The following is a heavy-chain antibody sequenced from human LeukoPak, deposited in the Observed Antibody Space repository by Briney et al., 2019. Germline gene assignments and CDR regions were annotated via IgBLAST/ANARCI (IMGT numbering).Heavy chain of an antibody. CDR3: TRDPTYDSSGYVFDY. J-gene: IGHJ4*02. D-gene: IGHD3-22*01. V-gene: IGHV3-15*01. Sequence: GGSLRLSCAASGFTFSNAWMSWVRQAPGKGLEWVGRIKSKTDGGTTDYAAPVKGRFTIPRDDSKSIAYLQMNSLKTEDTAVYYCTRDPTYDSSGYVFDYWGQGTLVTVSS. CDR2: IKSKTDGGTT. CDR1: GFTFSNAW.